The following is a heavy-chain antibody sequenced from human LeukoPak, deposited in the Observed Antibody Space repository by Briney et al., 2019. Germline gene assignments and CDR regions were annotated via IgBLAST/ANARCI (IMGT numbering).Heavy chain of an antibody. CDR2: IYYSGST. J-gene: IGHJ3*02. V-gene: IGHV4-59*01. CDR1: GGSISSYY. CDR3: ARDLWFGGPRGAFDI. Sequence: SETLSLTCTVSGGSISSYYWSWIRQPPGKGLEWIGYIYYSGSTNYNPSLKSRVTISVDTPKNQFSLKLTSVTAADTAVYYCARDLWFGGPRGAFDIWGQGTMVTVSS. D-gene: IGHD3-10*01.